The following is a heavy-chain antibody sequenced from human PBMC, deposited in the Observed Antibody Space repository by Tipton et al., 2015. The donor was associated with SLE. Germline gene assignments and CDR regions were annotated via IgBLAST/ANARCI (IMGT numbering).Heavy chain of an antibody. CDR3: ARGFGYFDY. CDR2: ISGYNGNT. Sequence: QLVQSGAEVKKPGASVKVSCKGFISYDINWVRQAPGQGLEWMGWISGYNGNTNYAQKLQGRVTMTTDTSTGTAYMELRSLASDDTAVYYCARGFGYFDYWGQGTLVTVSS. J-gene: IGHJ4*02. D-gene: IGHD3-10*01. CDR1: FISYD. V-gene: IGHV1-18*04.